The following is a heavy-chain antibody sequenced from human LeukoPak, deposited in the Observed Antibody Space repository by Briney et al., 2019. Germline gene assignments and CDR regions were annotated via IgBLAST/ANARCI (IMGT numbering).Heavy chain of an antibody. Sequence: PSETLSLTCTVSGGSISSSSYYWGWIRQPPGKGLEWIGSMYYSGSTYHNPSLKSRVTISVDTSKNQFSLKLRSVTAADTAVYYCATSRVLAAFDIWGQGTMVTVSS. D-gene: IGHD6-13*01. CDR2: MYYSGST. J-gene: IGHJ3*02. V-gene: IGHV4-39*07. CDR1: GGSISSSSYY. CDR3: ATSRVLAAFDI.